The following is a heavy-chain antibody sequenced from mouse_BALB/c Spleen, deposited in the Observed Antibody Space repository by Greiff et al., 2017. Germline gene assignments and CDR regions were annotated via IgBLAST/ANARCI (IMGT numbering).Heavy chain of an antibody. CDR1: GFSLTSYG. J-gene: IGHJ3*01. CDR2: IWAGGST. CDR3: ASSDGYFSWFAY. D-gene: IGHD2-3*01. V-gene: IGHV2-9*02. Sequence: QVQLKESGPGLVAPSQSLSITCTVSGFSLTSYGVHWVRQPPGKGLEWLGVIWAGGSTNYNLALMSRLSISKDNSKSQVFLKMNSLQTDDTAMYYCASSDGYFSWFAYWGQGTLVTVSA.